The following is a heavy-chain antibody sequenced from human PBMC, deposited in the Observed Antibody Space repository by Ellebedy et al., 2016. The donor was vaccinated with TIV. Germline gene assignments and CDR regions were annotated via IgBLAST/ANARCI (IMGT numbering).Heavy chain of an antibody. CDR3: ARSVVPAAIVWFNS. V-gene: IGHV3-11*01. CDR1: GFTFIDYY. J-gene: IGHJ5*01. CDR2: ISSSGSTI. Sequence: GESLKISXAASGFTFIDYYMSWIRQAPGKGLEWVSYISSSGSTIYYADSVKGRFTISRDNAKNSLYLQMNSLRAEDTAVYYCARSVVPAAIVWFNSWGQGTLVTVSS. D-gene: IGHD2-2*02.